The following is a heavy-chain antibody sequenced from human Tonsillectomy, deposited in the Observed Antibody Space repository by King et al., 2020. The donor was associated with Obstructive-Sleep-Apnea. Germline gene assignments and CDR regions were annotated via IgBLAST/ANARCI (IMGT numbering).Heavy chain of an antibody. Sequence: QLQESGPGLVKPSETLSLTCTVSGGSISSSSYYWGWIRQPPGKGLEWIGSIYYSGSTYYNPSLKSRVTISVDTSKNQFSLTLGSVTAADTAVYYCARQGTGYYIVSDYWGQGTLVTVSS. CDR2: IYYSGST. V-gene: IGHV4-39*01. D-gene: IGHD3/OR15-3a*01. J-gene: IGHJ4*02. CDR3: ARQGTGYYIVSDY. CDR1: GGSISSSSYY.